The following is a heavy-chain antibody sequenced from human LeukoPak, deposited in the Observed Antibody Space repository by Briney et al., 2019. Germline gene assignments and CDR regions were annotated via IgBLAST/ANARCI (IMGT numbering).Heavy chain of an antibody. J-gene: IGHJ4*02. Sequence: SETLSLTCTVSGGSISSYYWSWIRQPPGKGLEWIAYVYYSGSTNYNPSLKSRVTISVDTSKNQFSLELSSVTAADTAVYYCARGPGGGWYGAYYFDYWGQGTLVTVSS. V-gene: IGHV4-59*01. CDR1: GGSISSYY. CDR2: VYYSGST. CDR3: ARGPGGGWYGAYYFDY. D-gene: IGHD6-19*01.